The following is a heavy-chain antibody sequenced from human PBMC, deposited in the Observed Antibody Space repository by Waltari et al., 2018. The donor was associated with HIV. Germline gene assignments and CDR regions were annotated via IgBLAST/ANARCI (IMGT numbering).Heavy chain of an antibody. V-gene: IGHV1-2*02. J-gene: IGHJ5*02. CDR1: GYSFNYYY. Sequence: QEQLVQSGAEVKKPGASVKVSCKASGYSFNYYYVHWIRQAPGQGLESVGWVNTKNGVAHYEQKFEGRVTISSDTSSRTVYMDFRRLTSDDTAVFYCVRGGTHPWGQGTLITVSS. D-gene: IGHD1-1*01. CDR3: VRGGTHP. CDR2: VNTKNGVA.